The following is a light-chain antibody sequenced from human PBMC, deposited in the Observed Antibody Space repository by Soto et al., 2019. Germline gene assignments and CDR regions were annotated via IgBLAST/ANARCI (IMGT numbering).Light chain of an antibody. Sequence: QSALTQPASVSGSPGQSITISCTGTSSDVGGYNYVSWYQQHPGKAPKLMIYDVSNRPSGASNRFSGSKSANTASLTISGLQAEDEADYYCRSYTSSSTGVFGGGTKLTVL. CDR2: DVS. J-gene: IGLJ2*01. V-gene: IGLV2-14*01. CDR3: RSYTSSSTGV. CDR1: SSDVGGYNY.